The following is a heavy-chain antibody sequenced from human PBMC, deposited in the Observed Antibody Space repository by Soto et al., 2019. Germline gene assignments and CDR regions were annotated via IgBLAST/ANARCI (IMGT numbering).Heavy chain of an antibody. V-gene: IGHV3-21*01. D-gene: IGHD2-8*01. CDR2: ISSTSTHI. Sequence: EVQLVQSGGGLVKPGESLRLSCAASGFAFRTYSMNWVRQVPGKGLEWVSGISSTSTHIFYADSVKGRFSISTDNAKNSLYLQMTSLRAEDTAVYYCARDLGVTATGPSLDYWGQGAQVTVSS. CDR1: GFAFRTYS. J-gene: IGHJ4*02. CDR3: ARDLGVTATGPSLDY.